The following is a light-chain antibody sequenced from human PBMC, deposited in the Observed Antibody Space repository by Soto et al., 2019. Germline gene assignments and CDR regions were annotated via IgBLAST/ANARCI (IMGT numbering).Light chain of an antibody. CDR2: EGS. CDR3: CSYADTPTAI. Sequence: QSALTQPASVSGSPGQSITISCTGTSSDIGSYILVSWYQQHPGKAPKLIIYEGSRRPSGVSNRFSGSKSGNTASLTISGLQAEDEADYYCCSYADTPTAIFGGGTKVTVL. V-gene: IGLV2-23*01. J-gene: IGLJ2*01. CDR1: SSDIGSYIL.